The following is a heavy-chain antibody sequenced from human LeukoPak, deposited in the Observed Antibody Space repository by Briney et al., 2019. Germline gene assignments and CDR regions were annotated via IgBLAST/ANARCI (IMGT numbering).Heavy chain of an antibody. J-gene: IGHJ4*02. CDR3: ASDAVTAISWGVSPRTSDY. V-gene: IGHV3-21*01. CDR2: ISSSSSYI. CDR1: GFTFSSYS. D-gene: IGHD2-21*02. Sequence: PGGSLRPSCAASGFTFSSYSMNWVRQAPGKGLEWVSSISSSSSYIYYADSVKGRFTISRDNAKNSLYLQMNSLRAEDTAVYYCASDAVTAISWGVSPRTSDYWGQGTLVTVSS.